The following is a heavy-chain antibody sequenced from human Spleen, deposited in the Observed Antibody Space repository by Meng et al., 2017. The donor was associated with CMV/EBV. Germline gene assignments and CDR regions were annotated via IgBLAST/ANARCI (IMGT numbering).Heavy chain of an antibody. V-gene: IGHV4-30-4*01. J-gene: IGHJ4*02. CDR1: SGDYY. CDR2: IYYSGST. D-gene: IGHD4-23*01. Sequence: SGDYYWSWIRQPPGKGLEWIGYIYYSGSTYYNPSLKSRVTISVDTSKNQFSLKLSSVTAADTAVYYCARAVFSLSYMLRGNSGGFDYWGQGTLVTVSS. CDR3: ARAVFSLSYMLRGNSGGFDY.